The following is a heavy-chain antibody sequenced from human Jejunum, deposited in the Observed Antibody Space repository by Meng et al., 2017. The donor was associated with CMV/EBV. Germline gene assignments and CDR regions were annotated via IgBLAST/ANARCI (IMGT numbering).Heavy chain of an antibody. J-gene: IGHJ4*02. V-gene: IGHV3-7*03. CDR2: INRDGSDK. Sequence: SLGLSCAVSGFPLSSHWMSWVRQAPGKGLEWVANINRDGSDKHYVDSVRGRFTISRDNAKNSLYLQMNSLKIEDTAVYYCARDYGDWGQGTLVTVSS. D-gene: IGHD3-16*01. CDR3: ARDYGD. CDR1: GFPLSSHW.